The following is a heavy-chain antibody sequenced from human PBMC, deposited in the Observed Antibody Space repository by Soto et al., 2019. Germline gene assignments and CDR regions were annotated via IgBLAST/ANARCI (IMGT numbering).Heavy chain of an antibody. CDR2: ISGSGST. D-gene: IGHD2-2*01. CDR3: ARWSPGGYCSSTSCRIPYYYYYMDV. CDR1: GFTFSSYV. V-gene: IGHV4-34*01. J-gene: IGHJ6*03. Sequence: GSLRLSCAASGFTFSSYVMSWVRQAPGKGLEWVSAISGSGSTNYNPSLKSRVTISVDTSKNQFSLKLSSVTAADTAVYYCARWSPGGYCSSTSCRIPYYYYYMDVWGKGTTVTVSS.